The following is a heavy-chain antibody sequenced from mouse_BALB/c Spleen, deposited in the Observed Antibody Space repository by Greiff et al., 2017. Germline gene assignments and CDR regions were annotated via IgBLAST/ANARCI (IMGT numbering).Heavy chain of an antibody. CDR1: GYSITSGYY. CDR3: ARGYYGSSYGD. D-gene: IGHD1-1*01. Sequence: EVQLVESGPGLVKPSQSLSLTCSVTGYSITSGYYWNWIRQFPGNKLEWMGYISYDGSNNYNPSLKNRISITRDTSKNQFFLKLNSVTTEDTATYYCARGYYGSSYGDWGQGTTLTVSS. V-gene: IGHV3-6*02. J-gene: IGHJ2*01. CDR2: ISYDGSN.